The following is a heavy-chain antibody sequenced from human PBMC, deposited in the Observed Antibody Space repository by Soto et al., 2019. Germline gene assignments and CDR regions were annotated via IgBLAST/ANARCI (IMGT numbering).Heavy chain of an antibody. CDR1: GGSFSGYY. V-gene: IGHV4-34*01. CDR2: INHSGST. J-gene: IGHJ6*02. D-gene: IGHD2-2*01. Sequence: SETLSLTCAVYGGSFSGYYWSWIRQPPGKGLEWIGEINHSGSTNYNPSLKSRVTISVDTSKNQFSLKLSSVTAADTAVYYCARFVRSCSATTCSTRADVWGQGITVT. CDR3: ARFVRSCSATTCSTRADV.